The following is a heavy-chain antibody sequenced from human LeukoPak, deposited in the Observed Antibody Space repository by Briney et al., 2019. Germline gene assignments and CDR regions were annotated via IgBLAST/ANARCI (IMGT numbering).Heavy chain of an antibody. D-gene: IGHD3-16*01. Sequence: GGSLRLSCAASGFTFSSYEMNWVRQAPGKGLEWVSYISSSGSTIYYADSVKGRFTISRDNAKNSLYLQMNSLRAEDTAVYYCARGGRAPTTIWGDYYYYAMDVWGKGTTVTVSS. CDR2: ISSSGSTI. J-gene: IGHJ6*04. CDR1: GFTFSSYE. CDR3: ARGGRAPTTIWGDYYYYAMDV. V-gene: IGHV3-48*03.